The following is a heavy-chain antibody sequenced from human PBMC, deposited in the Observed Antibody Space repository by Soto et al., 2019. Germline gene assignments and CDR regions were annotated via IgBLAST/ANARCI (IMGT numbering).Heavy chain of an antibody. CDR1: GYTFTSYA. D-gene: IGHD3-22*01. V-gene: IGHV1-3*01. Sequence: QVQLVQSGAEVKKPGASVKVSCKASGYTFTSYAMHWVRQAPGQRLEWMGWINAGNGNTKYSQKFQGRVTITRDTSASTAYMELSSLRSEDTAVYYCAREGAVSDSSGYYHYYYYGMDVWGPGTTVTVSS. CDR3: AREGAVSDSSGYYHYYYYGMDV. J-gene: IGHJ6*02. CDR2: INAGNGNT.